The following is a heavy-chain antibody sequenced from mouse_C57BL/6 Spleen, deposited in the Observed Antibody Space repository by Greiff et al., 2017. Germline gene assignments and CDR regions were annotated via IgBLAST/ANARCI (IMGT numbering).Heavy chain of an antibody. V-gene: IGHV5-16*01. CDR1: GFTFSDYY. CDR2: INYDGSST. J-gene: IGHJ4*01. Sequence: DVKLVESEGGLVQPGSSMKLSCTASGFTFSDYYMAWVRQVPEKGLEWVANINYDGSSTYYLDSLKSRFIISRDNAKNILYLQMSSLKSEDTATYYCAREGRNAMDYWGQGTSVTVSS. CDR3: AREGRNAMDY.